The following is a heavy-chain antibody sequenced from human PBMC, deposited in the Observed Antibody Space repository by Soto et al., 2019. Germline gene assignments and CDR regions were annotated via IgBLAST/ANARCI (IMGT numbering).Heavy chain of an antibody. CDR1: GGSISSSSYY. CDR2: IYYSGST. J-gene: IGHJ4*02. D-gene: IGHD3-22*01. V-gene: IGHV4-39*01. Sequence: SETLSLTCTVSGGSISSSSYYWGWIRQPPGKGLEWIGSIYYSGSTYYNPSLKSRVTISVDTSKNQFSLKLSSVTAADTAVYYCARGHYYDSSGYLSTYYFDYWGQGTLVTVSS. CDR3: ARGHYYDSSGYLSTYYFDY.